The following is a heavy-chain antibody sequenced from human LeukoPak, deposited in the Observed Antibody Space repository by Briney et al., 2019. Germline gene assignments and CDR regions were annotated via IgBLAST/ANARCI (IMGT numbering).Heavy chain of an antibody. J-gene: IGHJ4*02. CDR1: GFTFSSYA. CDR2: ISFDGSNT. Sequence: GGSLRLSCAASGFTFSSYAMHWVRQAPGKGLEWVAVISFDGSNTYHADSVKGRFTVSRDNSENTLYLQMNSLRGEDTAVYYCARETSGYWGQGTLVTVSS. CDR3: ARETSGY. V-gene: IGHV3-30-3*01.